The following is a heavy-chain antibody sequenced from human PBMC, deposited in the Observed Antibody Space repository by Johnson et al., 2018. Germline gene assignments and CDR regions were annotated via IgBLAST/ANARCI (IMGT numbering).Heavy chain of an antibody. D-gene: IGHD1-26*01. CDR2: IYYSGST. Sequence: QVQLQESGPGLVKPSETLSLTCTVSGGSISGYYWSWIRQPPGKGPAWIGYIYYSGSTKYKPSLKSRVTISVDTSKNQFSLKLSSVTAAETAVYYCARDGMGPLKLDVWGQGTTVTVSS. J-gene: IGHJ6*02. V-gene: IGHV4-59*01. CDR3: ARDGMGPLKLDV. CDR1: GGSISGYY.